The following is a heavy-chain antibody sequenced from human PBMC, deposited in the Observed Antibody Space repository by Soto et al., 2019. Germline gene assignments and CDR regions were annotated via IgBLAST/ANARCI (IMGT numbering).Heavy chain of an antibody. CDR2: IYHSGST. CDR1: GGSISSSNW. V-gene: IGHV4-4*02. CDR3: ARLYCSSTSCYFRGGNWFDP. D-gene: IGHD2-2*01. J-gene: IGHJ5*02. Sequence: SETLSLTCAVSGGSISSSNWWSWVRQPPGKGLEWIGEIYHSGSTNYNPSLKSRVTISVDKSKNQFSLKLSSVTAADTAVYYCARLYCSSTSCYFRGGNWFDPWGQGTLVTVS.